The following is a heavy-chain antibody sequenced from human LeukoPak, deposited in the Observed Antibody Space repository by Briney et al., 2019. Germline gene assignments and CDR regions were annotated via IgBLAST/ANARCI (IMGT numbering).Heavy chain of an antibody. V-gene: IGHV4-30-4*08. CDR1: GGSISSRSYY. J-gene: IGHJ3*02. CDR3: ARGAAATGDAFDI. CDR2: IYYSGST. D-gene: IGHD6-25*01. Sequence: SETLSLTCTVSGGSISSRSYYWSWICQPPGKGLEWIGYIYYSGSTYYNPSLRSRVTISVDTSKNQFSLKLSSVTAADTAVYYCARGAAATGDAFDIWGQGTMVTVSS.